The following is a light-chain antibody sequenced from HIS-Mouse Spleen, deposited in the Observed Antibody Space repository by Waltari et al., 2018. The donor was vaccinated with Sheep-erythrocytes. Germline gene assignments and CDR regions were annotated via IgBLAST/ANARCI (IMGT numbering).Light chain of an antibody. J-gene: IGKJ2*01. CDR2: DAS. Sequence: DIQMTQSPSSLSASVGARVTITCQASQDISNYLNWYQQKPGKAPKLLIYDASNLETGVPSRFSGSGSGTDFTFTISSLQPEDIATYYCLQDYNYPYTFGQGTKLEIK. CDR1: QDISNY. CDR3: LQDYNYPYT. V-gene: IGKV1-33*01.